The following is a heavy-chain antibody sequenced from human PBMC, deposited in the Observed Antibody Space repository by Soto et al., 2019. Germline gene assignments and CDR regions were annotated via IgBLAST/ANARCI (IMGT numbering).Heavy chain of an antibody. J-gene: IGHJ4*02. D-gene: IGHD6-19*01. CDR1: GFTFSNCA. CDR2: ISGTGRST. V-gene: IGHV3-23*01. Sequence: GGSLRLSCEASGFTFSNCAMSWVRQAPGKGLEWVSGISGTGRSTFYADSVKDRFTISRDNSKNTVYLEMTSLRAEDTAVYYCAKGNTSGWYFFDYWGQGTLVTV. CDR3: AKGNTSGWYFFDY.